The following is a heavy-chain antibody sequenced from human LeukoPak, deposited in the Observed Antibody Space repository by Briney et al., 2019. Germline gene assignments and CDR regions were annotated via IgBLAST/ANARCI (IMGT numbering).Heavy chain of an antibody. J-gene: IGHJ4*02. CDR1: GFTFSTYW. D-gene: IGHD5-24*01. CDR2: VNTDGSST. Sequence: LPGGSLRLSCAASGFTFSTYWMHWVRHAPGKGLVWVSRVNTDGSSTIYADSVKGRFTISRDNAKNTLYLQMNSLRAEDTAVYSCARDGRYGNFDFWGQGTLVTVSS. V-gene: IGHV3-74*01. CDR3: ARDGRYGNFDF.